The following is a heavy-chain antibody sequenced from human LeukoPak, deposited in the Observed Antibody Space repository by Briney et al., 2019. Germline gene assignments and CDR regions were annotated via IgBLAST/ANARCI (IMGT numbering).Heavy chain of an antibody. V-gene: IGHV3-30*18. CDR1: GFTFDDYA. D-gene: IGHD3/OR15-3a*01. Sequence: GGSLRLSCAASGFTFDDYAMHWVRQAPGKGLEWVAVISYDGSNKYYADSVKGRFTISRDNSKNTLYLQMNSLRAEDTAVYYCAKVGLDYWGQGTLVTVSS. J-gene: IGHJ4*02. CDR2: ISYDGSNK. CDR3: AKVGLDY.